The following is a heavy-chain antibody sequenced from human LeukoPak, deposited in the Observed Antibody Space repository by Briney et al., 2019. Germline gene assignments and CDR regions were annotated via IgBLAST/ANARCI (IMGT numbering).Heavy chain of an antibody. D-gene: IGHD1-14*01. CDR2: ISGYNGDT. V-gene: IGHV1-18*01. CDR3: AREYLTASKTNYGMDV. J-gene: IGHJ6*02. CDR1: GYTFTSYG. Sequence: EASVKVSCKASGYTFTSYGISWVRQAPGQGIEWMGWISGYNGDTNYAQKLQGRVTMTTDTSTSTAYMELGSLRSDDTAVYYCAREYLTASKTNYGMDVWGQGTPVTISS.